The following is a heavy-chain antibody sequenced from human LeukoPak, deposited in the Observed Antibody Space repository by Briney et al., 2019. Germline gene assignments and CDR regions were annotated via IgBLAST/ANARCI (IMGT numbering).Heavy chain of an antibody. CDR1: GFTFSSYS. Sequence: GGSLRLSCAASGFTFSSYSMNWVRQAPGKGLEWVSSISSSSSYIYYADSVKGRFTISRDNAKNSLYLQMNSLRAEDTAVYYCARGGDSYGFAPGYWGQGTLVTVSS. D-gene: IGHD5-18*01. V-gene: IGHV3-21*01. CDR2: ISSSSSYI. CDR3: ARGGDSYGFAPGY. J-gene: IGHJ4*02.